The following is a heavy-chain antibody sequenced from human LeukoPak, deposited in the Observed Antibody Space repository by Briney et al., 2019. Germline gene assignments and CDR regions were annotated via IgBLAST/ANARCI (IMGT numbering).Heavy chain of an antibody. V-gene: IGHV4-34*01. J-gene: IGHJ4*02. CDR2: INHSGST. CDR1: GGSFSGYY. CDR3: ARYSGSYYLFDY. D-gene: IGHD1-26*01. Sequence: SETLSLTCAVYGGSFSGYYWSWIRQPPGKGLEWIGEINHSGSTNYNPSLKSRVTISVDTSKNQFSLKLSSVTAADTAVYYCARYSGSYYLFDYWGQGTLVTVSA.